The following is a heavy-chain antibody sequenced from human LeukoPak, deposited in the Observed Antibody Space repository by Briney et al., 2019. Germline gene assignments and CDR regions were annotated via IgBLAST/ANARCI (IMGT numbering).Heavy chain of an antibody. CDR2: ISSRSSYI. V-gene: IGHV3-21*01. CDR3: ARVLSGTTDWFDP. CDR1: GFTFSSYS. J-gene: IGHJ5*02. D-gene: IGHD1-1*01. Sequence: PGGSLRLSCAASGFTFSSYSMNWVRPAPGKGLELVSSISSRSSYIYYAASVKGRFNISRDNTKNSLYLQMNSLRAEDTAVYYCARVLSGTTDWFDPWGEGTLFTVSS.